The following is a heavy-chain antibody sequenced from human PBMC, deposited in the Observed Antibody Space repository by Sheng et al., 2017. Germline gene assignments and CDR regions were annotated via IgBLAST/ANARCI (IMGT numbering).Heavy chain of an antibody. CDR3: ARDSGGRGYSYGSEAFDI. Sequence: QVQLVESGGGVVQPGRSLRLSCAASGFTFSSYGMHWVRQAPGKGLEWVAVIWYDGSNKYYADSVKGRFTISRDNSKNTLYLQMNSLRAEDTAVYYCARDSGGRGYSYGSEAFDIWGQGTMVTVSS. V-gene: IGHV3-33*01. CDR1: GFTFSSYG. CDR2: IWYDGSNK. J-gene: IGHJ3*02. D-gene: IGHD5-18*01.